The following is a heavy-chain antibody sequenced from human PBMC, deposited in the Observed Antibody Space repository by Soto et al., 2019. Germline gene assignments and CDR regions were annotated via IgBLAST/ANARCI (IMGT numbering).Heavy chain of an antibody. Sequence: EMQLVESGGGLVQPGGSLRLTCAASGFTFSGSWMSWVRQAPGKGLEWVANVNKDGSDKYYVDSVKGRFTISRVNDQKSLYLQMNSLIVEDTAVYYCVRVGENFDQWGQGTLVTVSS. CDR1: GFTFSGSW. CDR3: VRVGENFDQ. J-gene: IGHJ4*02. D-gene: IGHD3-16*01. CDR2: VNKDGSDK. V-gene: IGHV3-7*04.